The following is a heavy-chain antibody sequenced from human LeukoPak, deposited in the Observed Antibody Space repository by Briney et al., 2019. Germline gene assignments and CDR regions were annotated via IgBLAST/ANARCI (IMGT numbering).Heavy chain of an antibody. V-gene: IGHV3-7*01. J-gene: IGHJ6*04. CDR1: GFTFSDYW. D-gene: IGHD3-10*02. Sequence: PGGSLRLSCVASGFTFSDYWMSWVRQAPGKGLEWVANIKYDGIDKQYVDSIKGRFTISRDNAKNTLYLQMDSLRVDDTAIYYCAELGITMIGGVWGKGTTVTISS. CDR2: IKYDGIDK. CDR3: AELGITMIGGV.